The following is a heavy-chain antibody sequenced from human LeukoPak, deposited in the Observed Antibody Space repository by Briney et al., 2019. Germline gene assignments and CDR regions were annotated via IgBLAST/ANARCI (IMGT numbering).Heavy chain of an antibody. V-gene: IGHV3-9*01. D-gene: IGHD6-13*01. Sequence: PGGSLRLSCAASGFTFDDYAMHWVRQAPGKGLEWVSGISWNSGSIGYADSVKGRFTISRDNAKNSLYLQMNSLRAEDTAVYYCAKGTSSSWTTDYWGQGTLVTVSS. CDR3: AKGTSSSWTTDY. J-gene: IGHJ4*02. CDR2: ISWNSGSI. CDR1: GFTFDDYA.